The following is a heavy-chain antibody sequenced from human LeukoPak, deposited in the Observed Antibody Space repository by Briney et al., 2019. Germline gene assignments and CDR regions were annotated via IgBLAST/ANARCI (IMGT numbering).Heavy chain of an antibody. CDR1: GFTFSSYS. V-gene: IGHV3-21*01. CDR2: ISSSSSYI. D-gene: IGHD1-1*01. CDR3: ARDLTGTTGTTYFDY. Sequence: PGGSLRLSCAASGFTFSSYSMNWVRQAPGKGPEWVSSISSSSSYIYYADSVKGRFTISRDNAKNSLYLQMNSLGAEDTAVYYCARDLTGTTGTTYFDYWGQGTLVTVSS. J-gene: IGHJ4*02.